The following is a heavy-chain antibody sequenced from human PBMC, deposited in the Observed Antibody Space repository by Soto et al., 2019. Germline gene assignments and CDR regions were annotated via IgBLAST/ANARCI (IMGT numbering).Heavy chain of an antibody. V-gene: IGHV4-59*01. CDR1: GGSISSYY. J-gene: IGHJ3*02. CDR2: IYYSGST. Sequence: SETLSLTCTFSGGSISSYYWSWIRQPPGKGLEWIGYIYYSGSTNYNPSLKSRVTISVDTSKNQFSLKLSSVTAADTAVYYCARGTDIGDAFDIWGQGTMVTVSS. D-gene: IGHD2-15*01. CDR3: ARGTDIGDAFDI.